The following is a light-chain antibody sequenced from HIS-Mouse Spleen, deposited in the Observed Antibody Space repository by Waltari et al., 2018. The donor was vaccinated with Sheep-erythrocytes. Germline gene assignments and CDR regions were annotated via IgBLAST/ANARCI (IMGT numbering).Light chain of an antibody. Sequence: DIQMTQSPSSLSASVGDRVTITCQARQDISNDLNWYQQKPGKAPKLLIYDASNLETGVPSRFSGSGSGTDFTFTISSLQPEDIATYYCQQYDNLLTFGGGTKVEIK. V-gene: IGKV1-33*01. CDR3: QQYDNLLT. CDR2: DAS. CDR1: QDISND. J-gene: IGKJ4*01.